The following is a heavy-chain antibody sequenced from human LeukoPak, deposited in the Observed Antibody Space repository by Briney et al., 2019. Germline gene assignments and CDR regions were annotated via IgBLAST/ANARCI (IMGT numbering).Heavy chain of an antibody. V-gene: IGHV4-34*01. CDR3: ARVAGSSWAGYYYYYHMDV. J-gene: IGHJ6*03. Sequence: SETLSLTCAVYGGSFSTYYWSWIRPAPGKGLEWIGEIKHSGSTNYNPSLKSRVTVSVDTSKNQFSLKLSSMTAADTAVYYCARVAGSSWAGYYYYYHMDVWGKGTTVTVSS. CDR2: IKHSGST. CDR1: GGSFSTYY. D-gene: IGHD6-13*01.